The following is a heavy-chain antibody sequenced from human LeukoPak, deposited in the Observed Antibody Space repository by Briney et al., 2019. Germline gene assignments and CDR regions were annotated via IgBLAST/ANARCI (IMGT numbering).Heavy chain of an antibody. CDR1: GGTFSSYA. D-gene: IGHD3-10*01. V-gene: IGHV1-69*05. Sequence: APVKVSCKASGGTFSSYAISWVRQAPGQGLEWMGGIIPIFGTANYAQKFQGRVTITTDESTSTAYMELSSLRSEDTAVYYCAGYGPPLDYYFDYWGQGTLVTVPS. J-gene: IGHJ4*02. CDR2: IIPIFGTA. CDR3: AGYGPPLDYYFDY.